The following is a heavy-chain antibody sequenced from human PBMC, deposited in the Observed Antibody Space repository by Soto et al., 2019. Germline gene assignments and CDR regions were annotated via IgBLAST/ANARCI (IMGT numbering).Heavy chain of an antibody. CDR3: ARPYSSGWPNAFHM. Sequence: PSETLSLTCTVSGGSISDGYYWTWIRQHPGKGLEWIGSVSDSGSTSYNTSLKSRLTISVDTSKNQFSLNLRSVTAADTAVYYCARPYSSGWPNAFHMWGQGTQVTVSS. CDR1: GGSISDGYY. CDR2: VSDSGST. V-gene: IGHV4-31*03. J-gene: IGHJ1*01. D-gene: IGHD6-19*01.